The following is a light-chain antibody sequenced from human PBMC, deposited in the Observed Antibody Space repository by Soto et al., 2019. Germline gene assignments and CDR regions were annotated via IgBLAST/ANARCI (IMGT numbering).Light chain of an antibody. CDR3: SSYTTRNTRV. V-gene: IGLV2-14*01. Sequence: QSVLTQPASVSGSPGQSITISCTGTSSDVGGYSYVSWYQQHPGKAPKLMIYEVSNRPSGISNRFSGSKSGYTASLTISGLQAEDEADYYCSSYTTRNTRVFGGGTKVTVL. CDR1: SSDVGGYSY. J-gene: IGLJ3*02. CDR2: EVS.